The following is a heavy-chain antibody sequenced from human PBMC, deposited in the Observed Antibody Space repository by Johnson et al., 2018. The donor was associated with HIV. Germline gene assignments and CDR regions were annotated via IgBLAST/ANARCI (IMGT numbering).Heavy chain of an antibody. Sequence: QVQLVESGGGLVQPGRSLRLSCTASGFTFGDYAMSWVRQAPGKGLEWVAVISYDGSNKYYADSVKGRFTISRDNSKNTLYLQMNSLGAEDTALYFCARDGRGEQLVDQGDAFDIWGQGTMVTVSS. D-gene: IGHD6-6*01. CDR1: GFTFGDYA. CDR2: ISYDGSNK. CDR3: ARDGRGEQLVDQGDAFDI. J-gene: IGHJ3*02. V-gene: IGHV3-30*04.